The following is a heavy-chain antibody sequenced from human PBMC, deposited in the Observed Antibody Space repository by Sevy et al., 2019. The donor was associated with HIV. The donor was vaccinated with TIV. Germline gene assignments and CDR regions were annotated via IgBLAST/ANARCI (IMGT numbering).Heavy chain of an antibody. J-gene: IGHJ6*02. CDR3: ARDALAATPLTLHYYYYYGMDV. CDR2: ISSSGSTI. D-gene: IGHD2-15*01. CDR1: GFTFSDYY. V-gene: IGHV3-11*01. Sequence: GGSLRLSCAASGFTFSDYYMSWIRQAPGKGLEWVSYISSSGSTIYYADSVKGRFTISRDNAKNSLYLQMNSLRAEDTAVYYCARDALAATPLTLHYYYYYGMDVWGQGTTVTVSS.